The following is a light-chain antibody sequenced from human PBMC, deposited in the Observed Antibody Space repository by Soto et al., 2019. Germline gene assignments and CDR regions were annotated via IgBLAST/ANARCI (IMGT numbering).Light chain of an antibody. Sequence: DIVLTQSPATLSLSPGERATLSCRASQSVSSYLAWYQQKPGQAPRLLIYGASSRATGIPVRFSGSGSGTEFTLTISSLQSEDFAVYYCQQYNNWPLTFGQGTRLEIK. CDR2: GAS. J-gene: IGKJ5*01. CDR3: QQYNNWPLT. CDR1: QSVSSY. V-gene: IGKV3-15*01.